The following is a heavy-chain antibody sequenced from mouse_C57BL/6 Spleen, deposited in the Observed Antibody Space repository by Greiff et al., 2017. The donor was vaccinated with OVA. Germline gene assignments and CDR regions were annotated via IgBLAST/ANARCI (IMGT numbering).Heavy chain of an antibody. CDR1: GYTFTSYW. J-gene: IGHJ4*01. CDR2: INPSNGGT. V-gene: IGHV1-53*01. D-gene: IGHD1-1*01. CDR3: ARGGGSSPYYYAMDY. Sequence: QVQLQQPGTELVKPGASVKLSCKASGYTFTSYWMHWVKQRPGQGLEWIGNINPSNGGTNYNEKFKSKATLTVDKSSSTAYMQLSSLTSEDSAVYCCARGGGSSPYYYAMDYWGQGTSVTVSS.